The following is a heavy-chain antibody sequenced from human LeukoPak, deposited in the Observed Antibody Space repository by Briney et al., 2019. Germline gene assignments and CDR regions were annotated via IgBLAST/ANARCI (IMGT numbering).Heavy chain of an antibody. V-gene: IGHV3-30*02. CDR2: IPSDGSNK. J-gene: IGHJ5*02. D-gene: IGHD6-13*01. CDR3: AKDLYKQRLVPGWFDP. Sequence: GGSLRLSCTASGFTFSTYGIHWVRQAPGKGLEWVAFIPSDGSNKHYADSVKGRFTISRDNSKNTLYLQMNSLRAEDTAVYYCAKDLYKQRLVPGWFDPWGQGTLVTVSS. CDR1: GFTFSTYG.